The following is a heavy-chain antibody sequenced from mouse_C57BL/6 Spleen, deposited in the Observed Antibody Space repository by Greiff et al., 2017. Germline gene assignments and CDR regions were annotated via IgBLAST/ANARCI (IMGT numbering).Heavy chain of an antibody. CDR3: AGETGAY. J-gene: IGHJ3*01. V-gene: IGHV1-58*01. Sequence: VQLKQSGAELVRPGSSVKMSCKTSGYTFTSYGINWVKQRPGQGLEWIGYIYIGNGYTDYNEKFKGKATLTSDTSSSTAYMQLSSLTSEDSAIYFCAGETGAYWGQGTLVTVSA. CDR2: IYIGNGYT. CDR1: GYTFTSYG.